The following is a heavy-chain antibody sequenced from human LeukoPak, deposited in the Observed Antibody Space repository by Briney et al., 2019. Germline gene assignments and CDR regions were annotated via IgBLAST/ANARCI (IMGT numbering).Heavy chain of an antibody. Sequence: SQTLSLTCAISGDSISSNSAAWNWLRQSPSRGLEWLGRTYYRSKWYNDYAESVKSRISINPDTSKNQFSLQLNSVTPEDTAVYYCAREGQVKRFDAFDIWGQGTMVTVPS. V-gene: IGHV6-1*01. CDR2: TYYRSKWYN. J-gene: IGHJ3*02. D-gene: IGHD2-21*01. CDR3: AREGQVKRFDAFDI. CDR1: GDSISSNSAA.